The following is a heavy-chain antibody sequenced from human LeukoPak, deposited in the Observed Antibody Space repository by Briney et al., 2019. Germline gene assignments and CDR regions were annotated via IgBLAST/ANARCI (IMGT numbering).Heavy chain of an antibody. Sequence: ASVKVSCKASGYTFTSYDINWVRQATGQGLEWMGWMNPNSGNTGYAQKFQGRVTITRNTSISTAYMELSSLRSEDTAVYYCARGLRLCSGGSCYSSFDYWGQGTLVTVSS. V-gene: IGHV1-8*03. CDR1: GYTFTSYD. J-gene: IGHJ4*02. D-gene: IGHD2-15*01. CDR2: MNPNSGNT. CDR3: ARGLRLCSGGSCYSSFDY.